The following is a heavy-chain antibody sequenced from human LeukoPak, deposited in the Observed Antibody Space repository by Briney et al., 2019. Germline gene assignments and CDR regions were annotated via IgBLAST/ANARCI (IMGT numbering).Heavy chain of an antibody. Sequence: PGGSLRLSCVASGFTLSDYYMSWIRQAPGKGLEWLSYINIAGSNTHYADSVMGRFTVSRDNAKKSLYLQMNNLRAEDTAVYYCATDGAGFDTWGQGVLVTVSS. V-gene: IGHV3-11*01. J-gene: IGHJ5*02. CDR3: ATDGAGFDT. CDR2: INIAGSNT. CDR1: GFTLSDYY.